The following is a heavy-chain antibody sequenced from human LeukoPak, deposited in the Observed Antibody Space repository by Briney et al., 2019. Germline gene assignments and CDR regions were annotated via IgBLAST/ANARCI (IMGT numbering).Heavy chain of an antibody. CDR1: GGSISGYY. D-gene: IGHD3-3*01. V-gene: IGHV4-4*07. J-gene: IGHJ6*03. CDR2: IYTSGST. CDR3: ARVDVFGVVSSDYYYYYMDV. Sequence: SETLSLICSVSGGSISGYYWSWIRQPAGKGLEWIGRIYTSGSTNYNPSLKSRVTMSVDTSKNQFSLKLSYVTAADTAVYYCARVDVFGVVSSDYYYYYMDVWGKETTVTVSS.